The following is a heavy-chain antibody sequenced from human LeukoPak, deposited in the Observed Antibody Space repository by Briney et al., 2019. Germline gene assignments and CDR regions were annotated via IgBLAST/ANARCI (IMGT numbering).Heavy chain of an antibody. CDR1: GYTFSVYY. V-gene: IGHV1-2*02. D-gene: IGHD1-1*01. CDR2: INPNSGAT. J-gene: IGHJ4*02. CDR3: ARIGTMEFIDY. Sequence: ASVKVSCKASGYTFSVYYMHWVRQAPGQGLEWMGWINPNSGATNYAQKFQGRVTMTRDTSISTAYMELSSLRSDDTAVYYCARIGTMEFIDYWGQGTLVTVSS.